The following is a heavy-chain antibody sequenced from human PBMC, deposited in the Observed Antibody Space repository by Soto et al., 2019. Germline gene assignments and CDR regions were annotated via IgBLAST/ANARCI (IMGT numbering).Heavy chain of an antibody. V-gene: IGHV1-69*06. D-gene: IGHD2-2*01. Sequence: QAPLVQSGPEVRKPGASVKVSCKASGFTFTEYYMHWLRQAPGQGLEWMGGIIPAFGTAKYAQKFQGRVTITADKSTTTAYMELRTLISEDTAVYYCARGLDQPPVGLYFDTWGQGTLVTVSS. CDR2: IIPAFGTA. J-gene: IGHJ4*02. CDR1: GFTFTEYY. CDR3: ARGLDQPPVGLYFDT.